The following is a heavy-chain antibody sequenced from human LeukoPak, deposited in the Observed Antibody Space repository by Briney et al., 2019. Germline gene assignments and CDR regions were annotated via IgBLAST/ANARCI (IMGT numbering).Heavy chain of an antibody. D-gene: IGHD1-7*01. J-gene: IGHJ4*02. V-gene: IGHV4-59*01. Sequence: SETLSLTCTVSGGTISNYYWSWIRQPPGKGLEWIGYIYYSGSTNYNPSLKSRVTISVDTSKNQFSLKLGLVSAADTAVYYWSRAYWNYRGPFDYWGQGTLVTVSS. CDR3: SRAYWNYRGPFDY. CDR2: IYYSGST. CDR1: GGTISNYY.